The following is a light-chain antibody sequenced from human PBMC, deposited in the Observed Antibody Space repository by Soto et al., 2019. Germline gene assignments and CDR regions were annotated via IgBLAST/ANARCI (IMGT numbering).Light chain of an antibody. CDR1: SSNIGSNL. CDR3: ATWDDSLNGAHV. V-gene: IGLV1-44*01. J-gene: IGLJ1*01. CDR2: AND. Sequence: QSVLTQPPSASGTPGQRVTISCSGSSSNIGSNLVTWYQHLPGTAPRLLIYANDQRPSGVPDRFSGSKSDTSASLAISALQSEDKADYYCATWDDSLNGAHVFGTGTKVTVL.